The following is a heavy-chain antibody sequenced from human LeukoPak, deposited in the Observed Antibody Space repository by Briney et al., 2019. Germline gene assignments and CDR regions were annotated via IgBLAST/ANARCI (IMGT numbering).Heavy chain of an antibody. V-gene: IGHV3-20*04. CDR2: INWNGGST. J-gene: IGHJ6*02. D-gene: IGHD3-3*01. Sequence: GGSLRLSCAASGFTFDDYGMSWVGQAPGKGLEWVSGINWNGGSTGYADSVKGRFTISRDNAKNSLYLQMNSLRAEDTALYYCARDFGSGPVLGMDVWGQGTTVTVSS. CDR1: GFTFDDYG. CDR3: ARDFGSGPVLGMDV.